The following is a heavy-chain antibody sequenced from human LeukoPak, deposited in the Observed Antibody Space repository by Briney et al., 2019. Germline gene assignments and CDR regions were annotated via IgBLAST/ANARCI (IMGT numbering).Heavy chain of an antibody. CDR1: GYTFTSYY. CDR2: IDPSGGGT. D-gene: IGHD2-2*01. V-gene: IGHV1-46*01. Sequence: GASVNVSCKASGYTFTSYYMHWVRQAPGQGLEWMGIIDPSGGGTSYAQKFQGRVTMTRDTSTSTVYMELSSLRSEDTAVYYCASGGCSGTSCKGYFQHWGQGTLVTVSS. J-gene: IGHJ1*01. CDR3: ASGGCSGTSCKGYFQH.